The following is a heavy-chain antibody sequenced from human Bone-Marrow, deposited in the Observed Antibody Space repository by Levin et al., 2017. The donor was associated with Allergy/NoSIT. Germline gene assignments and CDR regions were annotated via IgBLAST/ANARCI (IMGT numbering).Heavy chain of an antibody. Sequence: AGGSLRLSCAASGFSFSRYAMSWVRQAPGKGLEWVAAITSGGGSTFYADSLKGRFTISRDNFNNTLFLQMNSLGAEDRAVYYCAKDRHGYFDTNGYYPGSGAFDVWGQGTMVTVSS. D-gene: IGHD3-22*01. V-gene: IGHV3-23*01. CDR3: AKDRHGYFDTNGYYPGSGAFDV. J-gene: IGHJ3*01. CDR1: GFSFSRYA. CDR2: ITSGGGST.